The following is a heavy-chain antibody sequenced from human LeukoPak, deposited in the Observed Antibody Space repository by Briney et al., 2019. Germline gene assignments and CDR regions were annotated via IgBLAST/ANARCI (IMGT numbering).Heavy chain of an antibody. J-gene: IGHJ1*01. CDR3: AREGGYCGGDCFNRDFQH. Sequence: GGSLRLSCAASGFTVSSNYMSWVRQTPGKGLEWVSVIYSGGSTYYADSVKGRFTISRDNSKNTLYLQMNSLRAEDTAVHYCAREGGYCGGDCFNRDFQHWGQGTLVTVSS. D-gene: IGHD2-21*02. CDR2: IYSGGST. CDR1: GFTVSSNY. V-gene: IGHV3-53*01.